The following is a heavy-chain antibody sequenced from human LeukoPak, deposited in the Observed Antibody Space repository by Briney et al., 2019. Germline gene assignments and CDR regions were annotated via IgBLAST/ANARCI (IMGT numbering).Heavy chain of an antibody. CDR3: ARDTSEFDDSSGYLHYYYYMDV. CDR1: GFTFSSYW. CDR2: IKQDGGEK. V-gene: IGHV3-7*01. J-gene: IGHJ6*03. Sequence: GGSLRLSCAASGFTFSSYWMSWVRQAPGKGLEWVANIKQDGGEKYYVDSVKGRFTISRDNAKNSLYLQMNSLRAEDTAVYYCARDTSEFDDSSGYLHYYYYMDVWGKGTTVTVSS. D-gene: IGHD3-22*01.